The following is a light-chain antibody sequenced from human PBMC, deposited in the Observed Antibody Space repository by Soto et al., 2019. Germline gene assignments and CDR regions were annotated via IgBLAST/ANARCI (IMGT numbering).Light chain of an antibody. CDR3: MQATHWPYT. CDR1: QSLVYSDGNTY. V-gene: IGKV2-30*01. Sequence: DVVMTQSPLSLPVTLGQPASISCRSSQSLVYSDGNTYLNWFQQRPGQSPRRLIYKVSDRDSGVPDRFSGSGSVTDFTLKISRVEAEDVGGVYFCMQATHWPYTFGQGTKLEIK. CDR2: KVS. J-gene: IGKJ2*01.